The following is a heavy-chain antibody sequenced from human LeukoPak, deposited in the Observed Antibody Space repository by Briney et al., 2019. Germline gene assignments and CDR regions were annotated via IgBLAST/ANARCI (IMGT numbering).Heavy chain of an antibody. CDR3: ARGYWRLEP. J-gene: IGHJ5*02. CDR2: SYISGST. CDR1: GGSISSFY. V-gene: IGHV4-4*07. D-gene: IGHD2-15*01. Sequence: SETLSLTCSVSGGSISSFYWSWIRQPAGKGLEWIGRSYISGSTDYTPSLKSRVTMSVDTSKNQFSLRLTSVTAADTAVYYCARGYWRLEPWGQGTLVTVSS.